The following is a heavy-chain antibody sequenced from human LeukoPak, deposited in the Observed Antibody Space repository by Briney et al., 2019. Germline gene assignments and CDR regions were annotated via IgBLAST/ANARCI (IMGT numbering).Heavy chain of an antibody. CDR3: ATKYNWNDEFLFDY. V-gene: IGHV1-2*02. Sequence: ASVKVSCKASGYTFTGYYMHWVRQAPGQGLEWMGWINPNSGGTNYAQKFQGRVTMTEDTSTDTAYMELSSLRSEDTAVYYCATKYNWNDEFLFDYWGQGTLVTVSS. J-gene: IGHJ4*02. D-gene: IGHD1-1*01. CDR1: GYTFTGYY. CDR2: INPNSGGT.